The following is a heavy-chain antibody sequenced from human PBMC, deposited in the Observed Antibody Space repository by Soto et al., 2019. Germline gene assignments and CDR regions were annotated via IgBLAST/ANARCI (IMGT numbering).Heavy chain of an antibody. Sequence: EVQLVESGGGLVQPGGSLRLSCAASGFVFRVYWMSWVRQAPGKGLEWLANIKEDGSEANYVDSVEGRFAVSRDKDTNSLFLQLNSLTPEDTAVYFCARSRRQWFGGTLSYYFDFWGHGTLVTGSS. CDR2: IKEDGSEA. D-gene: IGHD3-10*01. V-gene: IGHV3-7*01. J-gene: IGHJ4*01. CDR3: ARSRRQWFGGTLSYYFDF. CDR1: GFVFRVYW.